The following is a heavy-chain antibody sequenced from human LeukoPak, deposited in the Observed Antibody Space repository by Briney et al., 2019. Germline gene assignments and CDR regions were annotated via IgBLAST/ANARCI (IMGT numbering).Heavy chain of an antibody. CDR2: ISYDGSNQ. Sequence: GGSLRLSCAASGFXFSSYAMHWVRQAPGKGLEWVALISYDGSNQNYADSVKGRFTISRDNPKNTLYLHMNSLRAEDTAVYYCARANRPFHSSGWYKDYWGQGTLVTVSS. D-gene: IGHD6-19*01. J-gene: IGHJ4*02. CDR1: GFXFSSYA. CDR3: ARANRPFHSSGWYKDY. V-gene: IGHV3-30-3*01.